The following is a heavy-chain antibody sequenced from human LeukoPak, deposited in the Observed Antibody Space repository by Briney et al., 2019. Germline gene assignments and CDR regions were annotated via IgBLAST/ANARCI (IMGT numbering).Heavy chain of an antibody. J-gene: IGHJ4*02. CDR1: GFTFSTYW. CDR2: IKTDGSST. D-gene: IGHD4/OR15-4a*01. Sequence: GGSLRLSCAASGFTFSTYWMHWVRQAPGKGLVWVSHIKTDGSSTTYADSVKGRLTISRDNSKNTLYLQMNRLRAEDTAVYYCARSMVPLFEDWGQGTLVTVSS. CDR3: ARSMVPLFED. V-gene: IGHV3-74*01.